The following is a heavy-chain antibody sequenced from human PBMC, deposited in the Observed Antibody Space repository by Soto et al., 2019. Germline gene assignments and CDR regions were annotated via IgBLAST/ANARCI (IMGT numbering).Heavy chain of an antibody. CDR1: GGSVSSGMKY. Sequence: SETLSLTCTVSGGSVSSGMKYWGWVRQPPGKALEFIGYMYKTGETLLNSSLKSRVTLSMETSKNQFSLTLSSVTAADTAVYFCMKDHESGNFLGMSVWGPGTSVTVFS. CDR2: MYKTGET. CDR3: MKDHESGNFLGMSV. D-gene: IGHD1-7*01. V-gene: IGHV4-61*01. J-gene: IGHJ6*02.